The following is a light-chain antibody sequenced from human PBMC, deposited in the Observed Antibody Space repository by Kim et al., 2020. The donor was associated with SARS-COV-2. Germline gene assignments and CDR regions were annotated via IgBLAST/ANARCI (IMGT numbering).Light chain of an antibody. Sequence: ASVGDIVTITCRASQGIRNELGWYQQKPGKAPNRLIYAASSLQSGVPSRFSGSGSGTEFTLTISSLQPEDFATYYCLQHYDYPRTFGQGTKVDIK. CDR2: AAS. CDR1: QGIRNE. CDR3: LQHYDYPRT. V-gene: IGKV1-17*01. J-gene: IGKJ1*01.